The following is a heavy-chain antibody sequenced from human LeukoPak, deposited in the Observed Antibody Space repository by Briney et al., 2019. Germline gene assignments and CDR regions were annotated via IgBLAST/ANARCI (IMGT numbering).Heavy chain of an antibody. J-gene: IGHJ5*02. CDR2: IIPIFGTA. CDR1: GGTFSSYA. CDR3: ATRRGVVAAALKEDNWFDP. Sequence: ASVKVSCKASGGTFSSYAISWVRQAPGQGLEWMGGIIPIFGTANYAQKFQGRVTITADESTSTAYMELSSLRSEDTAVYYCATRRGVVAAALKEDNWFDPWGQGTLVTVSS. D-gene: IGHD2-15*01. V-gene: IGHV1-69*13.